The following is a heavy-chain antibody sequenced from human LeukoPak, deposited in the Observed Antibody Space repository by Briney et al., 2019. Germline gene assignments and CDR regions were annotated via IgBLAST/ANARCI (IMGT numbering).Heavy chain of an antibody. Sequence: PGGSLRLSCAASGFTFSSYGMHWVRQAPGKGLEGVAVIWYDGSNKYNADSVKGRFTISRDNSKNTLYLEMNSLRGEDTAVYYCARDKGRNVIWTLEYWGQGTLVTVSS. CDR2: IWYDGSNK. D-gene: IGHD2-15*01. CDR1: GFTFSSYG. J-gene: IGHJ4*02. CDR3: ARDKGRNVIWTLEY. V-gene: IGHV3-33*01.